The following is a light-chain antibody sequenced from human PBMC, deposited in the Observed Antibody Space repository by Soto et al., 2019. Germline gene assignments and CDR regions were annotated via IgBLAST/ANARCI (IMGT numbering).Light chain of an antibody. CDR3: QQGYSTPSGP. CDR1: QRIRSY. Sequence: DIQLTQSPSSLSASVGDQVNITCRASQRIRSYLNWGKRKPGKDPQLMTYDASSMQTGVASRFRGSGTGTDFAVNISSLQHEDVATYYCQQGYSTPSGPCGQVTDVEI. J-gene: IGKJ1*01. V-gene: IGKV1-39*01. CDR2: DAS.